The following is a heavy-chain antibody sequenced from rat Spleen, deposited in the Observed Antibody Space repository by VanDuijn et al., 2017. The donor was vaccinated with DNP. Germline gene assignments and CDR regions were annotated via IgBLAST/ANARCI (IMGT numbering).Heavy chain of an antibody. J-gene: IGHJ2*01. V-gene: IGHV5S13*01. Sequence: EVQLVESGGGLVQPGRSLKLSCAASGFTFSNYDMAWVRQAPTKGLEWIASISTGGGNTYYRDSVKGRFTISRDNAKNTQYLQMDSLRSEDTATYYCARRSRLNYGGYYFDYWGQGVMVTVSS. CDR1: GFTFSNYD. D-gene: IGHD1-11*01. CDR2: ISTGGGNT. CDR3: ARRSRLNYGGYYFDY.